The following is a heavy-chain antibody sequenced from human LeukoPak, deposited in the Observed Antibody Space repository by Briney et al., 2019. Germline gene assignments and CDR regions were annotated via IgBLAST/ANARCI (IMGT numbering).Heavy chain of an antibody. D-gene: IGHD3-9*01. J-gene: IGHJ4*02. V-gene: IGHV4-39*01. CDR1: GDSITTTNYY. CDR2: IFYSGNT. Sequence: SETLSLTCNVSGDSITTTNYYWAWIRQPPGKGLEWLASIFYSGNTYYNPSLKSRVIISMDTSRKQISLKLTSVTATDTALYYCARRTRLYKHETTGYHDSWGQGTLVTVSS. CDR3: ARRTRLYKHETTGYHDS.